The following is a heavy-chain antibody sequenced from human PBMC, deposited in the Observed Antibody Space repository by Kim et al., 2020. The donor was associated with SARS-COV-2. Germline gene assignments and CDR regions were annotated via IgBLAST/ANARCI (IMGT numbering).Heavy chain of an antibody. Sequence: ASVKVSCKVSGYTLTELSMHWVRQAPGKGLEWMGGFDPEDGETIYAQKFQGRVTMTEDTSTDTAYMELSSLRSEDTAVYYCATDLSGARTEKTYYYDSWGQGTLVTVSS. J-gene: IGHJ4*02. D-gene: IGHD3-22*01. CDR3: ATDLSGARTEKTYYYDS. CDR1: GYTLTELS. CDR2: FDPEDGET. V-gene: IGHV1-24*01.